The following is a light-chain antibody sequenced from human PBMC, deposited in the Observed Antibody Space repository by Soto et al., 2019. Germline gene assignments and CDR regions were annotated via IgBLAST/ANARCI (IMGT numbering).Light chain of an antibody. CDR1: SSDIGGYNY. V-gene: IGLV2-14*01. J-gene: IGLJ1*01. Sequence: QSALTQPDSVSGSPGQSITISCTGTSSDIGGYNYVSWYQQHPGKAPKLIIYDVSDRPSWVSNRFSVSKSGNTASLTISGLQAEDEADYYCSSYTGSSTLYVFGTGTKLTVL. CDR2: DVS. CDR3: SSYTGSSTLYV.